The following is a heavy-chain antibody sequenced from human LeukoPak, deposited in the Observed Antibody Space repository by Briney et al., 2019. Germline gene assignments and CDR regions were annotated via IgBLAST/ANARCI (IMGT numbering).Heavy chain of an antibody. CDR2: ISGSGGST. CDR1: GFSFSSST. V-gene: IGHV3-23*01. J-gene: IGHJ4*02. D-gene: IGHD3-10*01. Sequence: GGSLRLSCAASGFSFSSSTMHWVRQAPGKGLEWVSAISGSGGSTYYADSVKGRFTISRDNSKNTLYLQMNSLRAEDTAVYYCAKDRRWFGEFPSFFRYWGQGTLVTVSS. CDR3: AKDRRWFGEFPSFFRY.